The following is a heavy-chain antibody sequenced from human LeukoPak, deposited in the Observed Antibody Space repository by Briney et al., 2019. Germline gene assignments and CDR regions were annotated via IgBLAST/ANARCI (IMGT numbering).Heavy chain of an antibody. CDR2: IYSSGSA. J-gene: IGHJ3*02. Sequence: SETLSLTCTVSGGSFSRYYWSWIRQPAGKGLEWIGRIYSSGSANYNPSLKSRVTMSVDTSKNQFSLRLSSVTAADTAVYYCARTHYGGAFDAFDIWGQGTMVTVSS. V-gene: IGHV4-4*07. CDR1: GGSFSRYY. CDR3: ARTHYGGAFDAFDI. D-gene: IGHD4-23*01.